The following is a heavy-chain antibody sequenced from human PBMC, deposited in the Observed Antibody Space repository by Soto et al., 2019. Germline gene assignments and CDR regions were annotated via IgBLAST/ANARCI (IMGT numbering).Heavy chain of an antibody. CDR3: VRRGWAYYYYGMDV. J-gene: IGHJ6*02. CDR1: GFTFSSYA. Sequence: QVQLVESGGGVVQPGRSLRLSCAASGFTFSSYAMHWVRQAPGKGLEWVAVISYDGSNKYYADSVKGRFTISRDNSKNTLYLQMNSLRAEDTAVYYCVRRGWAYYYYGMDVWGQGTTVTVS. D-gene: IGHD6-19*01. CDR2: ISYDGSNK. V-gene: IGHV3-30-3*01.